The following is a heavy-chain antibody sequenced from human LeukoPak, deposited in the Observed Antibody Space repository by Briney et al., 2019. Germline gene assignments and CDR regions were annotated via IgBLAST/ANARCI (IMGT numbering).Heavy chain of an antibody. D-gene: IGHD3-10*01. CDR2: ISYEGGTQ. J-gene: IGHJ5*02. CDR1: GVTLSPYG. CDR3: AKEGTPQVSTWYDL. Sequence: PGGSLRLSCAASGVTLSPYGMHWVRQAPGKGLEWVAVISYEGGTQHYADSAKGRFIISRDNPRNTLYLQMNILRTEDTAVCYCAKEGTPQVSTWYDLWGQGTQVIVSS. V-gene: IGHV3-30*18.